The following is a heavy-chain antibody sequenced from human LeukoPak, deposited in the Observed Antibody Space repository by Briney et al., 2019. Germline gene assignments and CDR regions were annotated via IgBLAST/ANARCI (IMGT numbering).Heavy chain of an antibody. Sequence: GGSLRLSCAASGFTFSSYSMNWVRQAPGKGLEWVSSISSSSSYIYYADSVKGRFTISRDNAKNTLYLQMNSLRAEDTAVYYCARDPAGAFDIWGQGTMVTVSS. CDR1: GFTFSSYS. CDR2: ISSSSSYI. J-gene: IGHJ3*02. CDR3: ARDPAGAFDI. V-gene: IGHV3-21*01.